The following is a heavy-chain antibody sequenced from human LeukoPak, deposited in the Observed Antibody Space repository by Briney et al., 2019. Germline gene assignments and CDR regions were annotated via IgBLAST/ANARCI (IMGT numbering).Heavy chain of an antibody. Sequence: GASVKVSCKASGGTFSSYAISWVRQATGQGLEWMGGIIPIFGTANYAQKFQGRVTITADESTSTAYMELSSLRSEDTAVYYCARGGGDYYDSSGYTFDYWGQGTLVTVSS. J-gene: IGHJ4*02. CDR2: IIPIFGTA. CDR3: ARGGGDYYDSSGYTFDY. V-gene: IGHV1-69*13. CDR1: GGTFSSYA. D-gene: IGHD3-22*01.